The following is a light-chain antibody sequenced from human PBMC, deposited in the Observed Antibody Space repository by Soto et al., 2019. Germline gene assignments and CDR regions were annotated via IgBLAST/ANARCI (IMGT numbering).Light chain of an antibody. Sequence: QSVLTQPASVSGSPGQSITISCTGTSSDVGGYNYVSWYQQHPGKAPKLIIYDVSNAPSGVSHRFSGSKSGNTASLTISGLQGEDEADYYCSSYTTSSTRIFGGGTKVTVL. CDR2: DVS. CDR3: SSYTTSSTRI. V-gene: IGLV2-14*03. CDR1: SSDVGGYNY. J-gene: IGLJ2*01.